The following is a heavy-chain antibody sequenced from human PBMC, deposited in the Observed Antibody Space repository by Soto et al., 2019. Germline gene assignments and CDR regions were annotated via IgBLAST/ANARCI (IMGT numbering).Heavy chain of an antibody. D-gene: IGHD3-10*01. Sequence: EVQLVESGGGLVQPGGSLRLSCAGSALTASKNYMSWVRQPPVKGLEWVSVIYSGGTTYYADSVKDRFSISRDNSKSTLYLQMDNLRAGDTAVYYCARGGSGSDWDYYGMDVWGQGTTVTVSS. CDR1: ALTASKNY. V-gene: IGHV3-66*01. CDR3: ARGGSGSDWDYYGMDV. CDR2: IYSGGTT. J-gene: IGHJ6*02.